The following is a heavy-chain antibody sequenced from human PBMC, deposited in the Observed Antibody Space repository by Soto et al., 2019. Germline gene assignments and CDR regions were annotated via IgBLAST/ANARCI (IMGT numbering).Heavy chain of an antibody. Sequence: SETLSLTCTVSGGSVSNSNYYWGWIRQSPGKGLGWIGSVYYRGRSYSKSSVKSRVTISVDTSKNQFSLNLNSVTASDTAVYYCVSQRTSVLTQAYFDYWGPGALVTVSS. V-gene: IGHV4-39*01. CDR2: VYYRGRS. CDR1: GGSVSNSNYY. J-gene: IGHJ4*02. CDR3: VSQRTSVLTQAYFDY. D-gene: IGHD2-8*01.